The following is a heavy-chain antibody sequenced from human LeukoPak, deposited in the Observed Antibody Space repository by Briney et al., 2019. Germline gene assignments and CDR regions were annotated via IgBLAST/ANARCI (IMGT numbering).Heavy chain of an antibody. V-gene: IGHV1-18*01. CDR2: ISAYNGNT. J-gene: IGHJ5*02. CDR1: GYTFTSYG. D-gene: IGHD2-2*01. Sequence: GASVKVSCKASGYTFTSYGISWVRQAPGQGLEWMGWISAYNGNTNYAQKLQGRVTMTTDTSTSTAYMELRSLRSDDTAVYYCARHSTSCPVSCWFDPWGQGTLVTVSS. CDR3: ARHSTSCPVSCWFDP.